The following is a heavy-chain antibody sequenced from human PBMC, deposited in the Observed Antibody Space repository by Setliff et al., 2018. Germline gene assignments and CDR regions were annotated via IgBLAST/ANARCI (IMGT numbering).Heavy chain of an antibody. CDR3: ARERGIGWLVSYFDY. CDR1: GHSISSASY. Sequence: LSLTCTVSGHSISSASYWGWIRQSPGKGLEWIATVHHSGAAPYNPSLKSRLTISVDTSKNQFSLKLSSVTAADTAVYYCARERGIGWLVSYFDYWGQGTLVTVSS. CDR2: VHHSGAA. V-gene: IGHV4-38-2*02. D-gene: IGHD6-19*01. J-gene: IGHJ4*02.